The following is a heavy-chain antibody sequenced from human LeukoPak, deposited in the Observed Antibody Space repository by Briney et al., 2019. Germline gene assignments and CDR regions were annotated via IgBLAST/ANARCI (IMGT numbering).Heavy chain of an antibody. CDR1: GGSISSSSYY. CDR3: ARHSDILVVVAATPGAFDI. J-gene: IGHJ3*02. V-gene: IGHV4-39*01. D-gene: IGHD2-15*01. Sequence: SETLSLTCTVSGGSISSSSYYWGWIRQPPGKGLEWIGSIYYSGSTYYNPSLKSRVAISVDTSKNQFSLKLSSVTAADTAVYYCARHSDILVVVAATPGAFDIWGQGTMVTVS. CDR2: IYYSGST.